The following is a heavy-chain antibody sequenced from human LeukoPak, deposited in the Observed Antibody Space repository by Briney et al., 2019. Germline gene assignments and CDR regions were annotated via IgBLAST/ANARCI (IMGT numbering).Heavy chain of an antibody. V-gene: IGHV4-39*07. J-gene: IGHJ6*02. Sequence: SETLSLTCTVSGDSISSSSYYWGWIRQPPGKGLEWIGSIYYSGSTYYNPSLKSRVTISVDTSKNQFSLKLSSVTAADTAVYYCATYSSLQLDYGMDVWGQGTTVTVSS. CDR1: GDSISSSSYY. D-gene: IGHD5-18*01. CDR3: ATYSSLQLDYGMDV. CDR2: IYYSGST.